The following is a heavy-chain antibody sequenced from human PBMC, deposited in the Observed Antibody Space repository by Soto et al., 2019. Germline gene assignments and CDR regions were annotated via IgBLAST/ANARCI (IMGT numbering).Heavy chain of an antibody. CDR1: GYTFTGYY. CDR3: ARAYCISTSCQTPGYNWFDP. Sequence: RASVKVSCKASGYTFTGYYMHWVRQAPGQGLEWMGWINPNSGGTNYAQKFQGWVTMTRDTSISTAYMELSRLRSDDTAVYYCARAYCISTSCQTPGYNWFDPWGQGTLVTVSS. V-gene: IGHV1-2*04. CDR2: INPNSGGT. D-gene: IGHD2-2*01. J-gene: IGHJ5*02.